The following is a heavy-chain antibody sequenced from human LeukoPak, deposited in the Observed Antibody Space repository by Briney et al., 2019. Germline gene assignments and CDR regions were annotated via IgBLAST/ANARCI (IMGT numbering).Heavy chain of an antibody. Sequence: ALVKVSCKVFGNTLTELSMHWVRQAPGKGLESMGGFAPEDGEAIFAQQFQGRLTMTEDTSTDTAYMELSSLTSEDTAVYYCTTGRRYQLYDYWGQGTLVTVSS. D-gene: IGHD1-1*01. CDR2: FAPEDGEA. V-gene: IGHV1-24*01. CDR3: TTGRRYQLYDY. J-gene: IGHJ4*02. CDR1: GNTLTELS.